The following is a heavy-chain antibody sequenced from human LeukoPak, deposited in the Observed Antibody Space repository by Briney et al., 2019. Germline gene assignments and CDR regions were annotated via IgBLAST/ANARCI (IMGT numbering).Heavy chain of an antibody. V-gene: IGHV4-59*06. CDR2: ISYSGST. CDR1: GGSISSYY. Sequence: SETLSLTCTVSGGSISSYYWSWIRQHPGKGLEWIGYISYSGSTYYNPSLKSRLTISVDTSKNQFSLKLSSVTAADTAVYYCARRLQVNYYYYMDVWGKGTTVTVSS. CDR3: ARRLQVNYYYYMDV. D-gene: IGHD4-11*01. J-gene: IGHJ6*03.